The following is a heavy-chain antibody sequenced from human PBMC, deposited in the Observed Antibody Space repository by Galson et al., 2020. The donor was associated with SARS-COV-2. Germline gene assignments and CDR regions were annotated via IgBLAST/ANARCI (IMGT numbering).Heavy chain of an antibody. CDR1: RYTFTDYG. CDR3: ARDSLWREFFDY. D-gene: IGHD2-21*01. CDR2: ISGYYGKT. V-gene: IGHV1-18*01. Sequence: ASVKVSCKTSRYTFTDYGVSWVRQAPGQGLEWMGWISGYYGKTDLAQKFQGRVALTMDTSTSTAYMEVTGLTSDYTAVYYCARDSLWREFFDYWGQGTLLTVSP. J-gene: IGHJ4*02.